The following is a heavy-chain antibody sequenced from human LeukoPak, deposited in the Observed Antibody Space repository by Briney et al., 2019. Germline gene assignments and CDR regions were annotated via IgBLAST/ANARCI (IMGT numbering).Heavy chain of an antibody. D-gene: IGHD6-6*01. J-gene: IGHJ6*02. CDR3: ARVQYSSSSAYYYYGMDV. CDR2: INHSGST. CDR1: GGSFSGYY. V-gene: IGHV4-34*01. Sequence: PSETLSLTCAVYGGSFSGYYWSWIRQPPGKGLEWIGEINHSGSTNYNPSLKSRVTISVDTSKNQFSLKLRSVTAADTAVYYCARVQYSSSSAYYYYGMDVWGQGTTVTVSS.